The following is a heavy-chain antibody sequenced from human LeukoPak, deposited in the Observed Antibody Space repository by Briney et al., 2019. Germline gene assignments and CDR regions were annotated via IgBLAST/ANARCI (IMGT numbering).Heavy chain of an antibody. CDR2: IRYDGIHK. Sequence: WGSLRLSCAAAGFTFNTYGMNWVRQAPGKGLECVAFIRYDGIHKYYADSVKGRFTISRDNSKNTLYLQMNSLRVEDTAIYYCVKDRGELWGQGTMVTVSS. CDR3: VKDRGEL. D-gene: IGHD3-10*01. V-gene: IGHV3-30*02. J-gene: IGHJ3*01. CDR1: GFTFNTYG.